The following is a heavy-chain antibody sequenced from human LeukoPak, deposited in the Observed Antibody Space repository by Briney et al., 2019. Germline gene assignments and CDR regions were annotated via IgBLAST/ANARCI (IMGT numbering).Heavy chain of an antibody. CDR2: ISSNGGST. J-gene: IGHJ4*02. V-gene: IGHV3-64*01. CDR3: ARDRGSGWFRYFDY. CDR1: GFIFSGYA. D-gene: IGHD6-19*01. Sequence: PGGSLRLSCAASGFIFSGYAMYWVRQAPGKGLEYVSAISSNGGSTYYANSVKGRFTISRDNSKNILYPQMGSLRGEDMAVYYCARDRGSGWFRYFDYWGQGTLVTVSS.